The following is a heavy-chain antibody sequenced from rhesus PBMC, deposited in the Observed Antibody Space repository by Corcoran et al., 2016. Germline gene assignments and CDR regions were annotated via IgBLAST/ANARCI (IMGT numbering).Heavy chain of an antibody. D-gene: IGHD4-29*01. V-gene: IGHV4-80*01. CDR1: GASISGFW. CDR3: ARGGYGSSYH. J-gene: IGHJ4*01. CDR2: SNGDSGTT. Sequence: QVQLQESGPGLVKPSETLSLTCAVSGASISGFWWTWIRQPPGKGLEWVGESNGDSGTTYYNASLKSRVTISKDASQNQFSLKLSSMTAADTAVYFCARGGYGSSYHWGQGVLVTVSS.